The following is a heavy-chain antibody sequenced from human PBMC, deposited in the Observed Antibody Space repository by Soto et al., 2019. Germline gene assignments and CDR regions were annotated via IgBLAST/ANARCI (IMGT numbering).Heavy chain of an antibody. J-gene: IGHJ4*02. CDR3: TRDSGGRDAY. CDR1: GFTFSTYW. CDR2: INTDGSTT. V-gene: IGHV3-74*01. Sequence: EVQLVESGGGLVQPGGSLRLSCAASGFTFSTYWMHWVRQAPGKGLEWVSRINTDGSTTNHADSVKGRFTISRDNAKNTLYLQMNSLRAEDTAVYYCTRDSGGRDAYWGQGTLATVSS. D-gene: IGHD2-15*01.